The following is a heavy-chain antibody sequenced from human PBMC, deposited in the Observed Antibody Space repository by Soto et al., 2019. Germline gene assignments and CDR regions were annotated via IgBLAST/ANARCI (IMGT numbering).Heavy chain of an antibody. Sequence: EVQVVESGGGLVQPGGSLRLSCAASGFSVTNNYMNWVRQAPGKGLEWVSIIDIGGNTYYADSVKDRFTISRDNSRNTXXLHMDSLRAEDTAVYYCARGRGRTGYLGREHYFDYWGQGTLVTVSP. CDR1: GFSVTNNY. V-gene: IGHV3-66*01. CDR3: ARGRGRTGYLGREHYFDY. J-gene: IGHJ4*02. CDR2: IDIGGNT. D-gene: IGHD3-9*01.